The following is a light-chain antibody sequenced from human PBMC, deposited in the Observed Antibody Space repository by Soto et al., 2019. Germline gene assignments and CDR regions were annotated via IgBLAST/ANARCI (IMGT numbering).Light chain of an antibody. J-gene: IGKJ1*01. Sequence: EIVLTQSPGTMSLSPGETATLSCRARQRINSNYVAWYQQKPGQAPRLLIYGASSRAAGIPIMFSGSGSGTDFTLTISRLEPEDFAVYFCQHYGRPWTFGQGTKVEIK. V-gene: IGKV3-20*01. CDR3: QHYGRPWT. CDR2: GAS. CDR1: QRINSNY.